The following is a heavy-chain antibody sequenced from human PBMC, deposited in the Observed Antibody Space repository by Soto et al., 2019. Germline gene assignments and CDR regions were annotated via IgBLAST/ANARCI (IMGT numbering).Heavy chain of an antibody. J-gene: IGHJ6*02. CDR1: GGSFSGYY. CDR2: INHSGST. Sequence: QVQLQQWGAGLLKPSETLSLTCAVYGGSFSGYYWSWIRQPPGKGLEWIGEINHSGSTNCNPSLKRRVTISVDTSKNQFSLKLSSVTAADTAVYYCARRWISAPKPTVTDYYYGMYVWGQGTTVTVSS. V-gene: IGHV4-34*01. CDR3: ARRWISAPKPTVTDYYYGMYV. D-gene: IGHD4-17*01.